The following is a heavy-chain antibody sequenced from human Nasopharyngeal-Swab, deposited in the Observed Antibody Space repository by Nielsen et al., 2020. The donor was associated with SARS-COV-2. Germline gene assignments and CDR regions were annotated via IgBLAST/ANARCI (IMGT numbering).Heavy chain of an antibody. J-gene: IGHJ6*03. CDR1: GYTFTNHF. D-gene: IGHD5-24*01. V-gene: IGHV1-46*01. Sequence: ASVKVSCKASGYTFTNHFMHWVRQAPGQGLEWMGMINPSGGSTGYAQNFQGRVTVTRDTSTSTVYMELSSLRSEDTAVYYCASQMATMFYYMDVWGKGTTVTVSS. CDR2: INPSGGST. CDR3: ASQMATMFYYMDV.